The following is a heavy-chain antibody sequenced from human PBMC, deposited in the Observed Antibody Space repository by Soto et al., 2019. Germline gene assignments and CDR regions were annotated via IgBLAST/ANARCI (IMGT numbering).Heavy chain of an antibody. CDR1: GGSINSDGYY. CDR2: INYRGTT. CDR3: ARESYSFGRAFDI. D-gene: IGHD5-18*01. J-gene: IGHJ4*01. Sequence: QVHLQESGPGLVKPSQTLSLTCTVSGGSINSDGYYWSWIRQHPEKGLEWIGYINYRGTTYYNPSLESRRTISVDTSENQFSLQLTSVIAADTALYYCARESYSFGRAFDIWGHGTLVTVSS. V-gene: IGHV4-31*03.